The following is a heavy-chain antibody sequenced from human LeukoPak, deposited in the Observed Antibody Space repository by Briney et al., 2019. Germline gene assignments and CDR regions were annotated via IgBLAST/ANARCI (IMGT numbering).Heavy chain of an antibody. V-gene: IGHV1-18*01. CDR2: ISAYNGNT. Sequence: ASVKVSCKASGYTFTSYGISWVRQAPGQGHEWMGWISAYNGNTNYAQKLQGRVTMTTDTSTSTAYMELRSLRSDDTAVYYCAREEPVDYYYGMDVWGQGTTVTVSS. J-gene: IGHJ6*02. CDR1: GYTFTSYG. CDR3: AREEPVDYYYGMDV.